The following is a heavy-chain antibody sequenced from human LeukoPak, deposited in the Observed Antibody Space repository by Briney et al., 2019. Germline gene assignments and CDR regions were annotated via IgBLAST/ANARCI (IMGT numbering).Heavy chain of an antibody. CDR1: GFTFSTYA. Sequence: GGSLRLSCAASGFTFSTYAMNWVRQAPGKGLEWVSYISDSGVAIHYADSVKGRFPIPRDNARKSIFLQMNSLRGEDTAIYYCARDSMVRGVRPYYFDSWGEGTLVAVSS. V-gene: IGHV3-48*03. J-gene: IGHJ4*02. CDR2: ISDSGVAI. CDR3: ARDSMVRGVRPYYFDS. D-gene: IGHD3-10*01.